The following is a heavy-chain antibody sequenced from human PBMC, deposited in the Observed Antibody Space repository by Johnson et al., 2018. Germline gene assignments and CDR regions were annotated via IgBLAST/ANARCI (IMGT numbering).Heavy chain of an antibody. V-gene: IGHV3-33*01. CDR3: ARAGSARGGMDV. J-gene: IGHJ6*02. D-gene: IGHD2-15*01. Sequence: QVQLVQSGGGVVQPGRSLRLSCAASGFTFSTYGMHWVRQAPGNGLEWVALIYNDGSNKYYADSVKGRFTISRDNSKNTLYLQMNSLRAEDTAVYYCARAGSARGGMDVWGQGTTVTVSS. CDR2: IYNDGSNK. CDR1: GFTFSTYG.